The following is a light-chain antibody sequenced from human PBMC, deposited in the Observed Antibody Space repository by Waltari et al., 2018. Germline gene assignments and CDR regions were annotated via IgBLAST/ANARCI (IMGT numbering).Light chain of an antibody. CDR3: QQYSDWPLT. CDR1: QSVSSS. J-gene: IGKJ1*01. Sequence: EIVMTQSPGTLSVSPGERATLSCRASQSVSSSLAWYPQKPGQAPRLLIYGASTRATGIPGRCSGSGSGTEFTLTISGLQSEDFAVYHCQQYSDWPLTFGQGTKVEV. V-gene: IGKV3-15*01. CDR2: GAS.